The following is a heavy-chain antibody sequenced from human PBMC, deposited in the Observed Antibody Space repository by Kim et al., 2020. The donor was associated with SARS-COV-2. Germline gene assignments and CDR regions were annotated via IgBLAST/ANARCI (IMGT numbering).Heavy chain of an antibody. CDR2: IYYRGST. V-gene: IGHV4-39*01. J-gene: IGHJ5*02. Sequence: SETLSLTCVVSGGSTSSSGDYWGWIRQPPGKGLEWIGSIYYRGSTFYNPSLKSLVTITVNTSSNRFPLMLSSVTSADTAVYYSARHPDSTAYLNRINPWG. D-gene: IGHD2-21*02. CDR1: GGSTSSSGDY. CDR3: ARHPDSTAYLNRINP.